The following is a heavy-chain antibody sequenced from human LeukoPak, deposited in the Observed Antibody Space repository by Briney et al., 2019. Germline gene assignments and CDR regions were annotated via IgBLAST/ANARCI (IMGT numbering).Heavy chain of an antibody. CDR2: INHSGST. D-gene: IGHD3-16*01. Sequence: SETLSLTCAAYGGSFSGYYWSWIRQPPGKGLEWIGEINHSGSTNYNPSLKSRVTISVDTSKNQFSLKLSSVTAADTAVYYCARGLITPDVWGQGTTVTVSS. J-gene: IGHJ6*02. V-gene: IGHV4-34*01. CDR1: GGSFSGYY. CDR3: ARGLITPDV.